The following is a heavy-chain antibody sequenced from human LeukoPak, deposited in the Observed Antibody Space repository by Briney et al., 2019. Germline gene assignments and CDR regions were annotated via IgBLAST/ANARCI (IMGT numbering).Heavy chain of an antibody. V-gene: IGHV3-7*01. Sequence: GGSLRLSCAASGFTFSSYWMSWVRQAPGKGLELVANIKQDGSEKYYVDSVKGRFTISRDNAKNSLYLHMNSLRAEDTAVYYCARDLSYYYDSSGYYYQTAPYFDYWGQGTLVTVSS. CDR2: IKQDGSEK. D-gene: IGHD3-22*01. CDR1: GFTFSSYW. J-gene: IGHJ4*02. CDR3: ARDLSYYYDSSGYYYQTAPYFDY.